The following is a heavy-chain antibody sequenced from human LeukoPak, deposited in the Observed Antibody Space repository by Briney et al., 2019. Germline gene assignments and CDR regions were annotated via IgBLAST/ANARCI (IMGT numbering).Heavy chain of an antibody. J-gene: IGHJ4*02. CDR2: ISSGSSYI. CDR3: ARVVGADY. CDR1: GFAFSYYS. V-gene: IGHV3-21*01. Sequence: PGGSLRLSCAASGFAFSYYSLSWVRQAPGKGLEWVSSISSGSSYIFYADSVKGRFTISRDNAKNSLYLQMNSLRAEDTAVYYCARVVGADYWGQGTLVTVSS. D-gene: IGHD1-26*01.